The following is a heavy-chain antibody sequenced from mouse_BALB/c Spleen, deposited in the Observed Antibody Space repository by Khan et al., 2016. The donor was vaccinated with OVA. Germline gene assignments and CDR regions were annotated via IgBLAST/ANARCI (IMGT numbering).Heavy chain of an antibody. D-gene: IGHD2-10*02. Sequence: VQLQQSGAELVKPGASVKLSCTASGYNIKDTYMHWVKQRPEQGLEWIGRIDPANGNTKYDPKFQGKATITADTPSNTAYLQLSSLTSEDTAVYSCARWPLGYWGQGTTLTVSS. J-gene: IGHJ2*01. CDR3: ARWPLGY. CDR2: IDPANGNT. V-gene: IGHV14-3*02. CDR1: GYNIKDTY.